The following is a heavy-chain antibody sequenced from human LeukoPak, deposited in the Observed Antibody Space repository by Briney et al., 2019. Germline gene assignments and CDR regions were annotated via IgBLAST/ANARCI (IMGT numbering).Heavy chain of an antibody. Sequence: HPGGSLRLSCAASGFTVSSHYMSWVRQAPGKGLEWVSVLYSGGTTYYADSVKGRFTISRDNSKNRLYLQMNSLRAEDTAVYYCAKDYGDYAYYFHYWGQGTLVTVSS. CDR1: GFTVSSHY. J-gene: IGHJ4*02. CDR3: AKDYGDYAYYFHY. V-gene: IGHV3-53*01. D-gene: IGHD4-17*01. CDR2: LYSGGTT.